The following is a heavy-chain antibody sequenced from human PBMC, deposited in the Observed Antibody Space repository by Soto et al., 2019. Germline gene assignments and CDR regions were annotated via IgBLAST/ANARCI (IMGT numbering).Heavy chain of an antibody. CDR1: GGSISSGGYY. V-gene: IGHV4-31*03. J-gene: IGHJ6*02. Sequence: QVQLQESGPGLVKPSQTLSLTCTVSGGSISSGGYYWSWIRQHPGKGLEWIGYIYYSGSTYYNPSLKRRVTIPVDTSKNKYSLKQSTVTAADTAVYYCAGDQKGDKDSYYYGMDVWGQGTTVTVSS. CDR2: IYYSGST. D-gene: IGHD2-21*02. CDR3: AGDQKGDKDSYYYGMDV.